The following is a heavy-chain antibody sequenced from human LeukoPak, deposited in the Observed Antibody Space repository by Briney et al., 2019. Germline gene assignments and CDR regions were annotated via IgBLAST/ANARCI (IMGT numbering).Heavy chain of an antibody. CDR3: VKDFGRNLGGPGY. CDR2: ISGSGGTT. CDR1: GFTFSSYA. V-gene: IGHV3-23*01. D-gene: IGHD3-10*01. Sequence: PGGSLRLSCAASGFTFSSYAMNWVRQAPGKGLEWVSGISGSGGTTYYADSVKGRFAISRDNSKSTLYLQMNSLRVEDTAVYYCVKDFGRNLGGPGYWGRGTLVTVSS. J-gene: IGHJ4*02.